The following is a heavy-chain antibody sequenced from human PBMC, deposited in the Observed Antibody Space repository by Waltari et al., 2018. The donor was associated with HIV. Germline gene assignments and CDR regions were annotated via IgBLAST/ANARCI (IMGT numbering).Heavy chain of an antibody. J-gene: IGHJ6*02. V-gene: IGHV3-74*01. Sequence: EVQLVESGGGLVQPGGSPRLSCAAPGFTLPTPWVPWVRQVSGKGLVWVSRINPDGTDTRYADSVKGRFTISRDNAKNTVYLQVNSLRGEDTSVYYCARGKDCGGGTCDGYHYYGLDVWGQGTTVTVSS. CDR1: GFTLPTPW. CDR2: INPDGTDT. CDR3: ARGKDCGGGTCDGYHYYGLDV. D-gene: IGHD2-15*01.